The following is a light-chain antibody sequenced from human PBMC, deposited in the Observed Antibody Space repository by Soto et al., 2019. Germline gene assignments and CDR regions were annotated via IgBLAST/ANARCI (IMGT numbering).Light chain of an antibody. V-gene: IGKV3-15*01. J-gene: IGKJ1*01. CDR1: QSVSSN. Sequence: EIVMTQSPATLSVSPGERVTLSCRASQSVSSNLAWYQLKPGQAPRLLIYTASIRATGIPASFSGSGSWTEFTLTINSLQSEDFAVYYCQQYNNWPRTLGQGTKVEIK. CDR2: TAS. CDR3: QQYNNWPRT.